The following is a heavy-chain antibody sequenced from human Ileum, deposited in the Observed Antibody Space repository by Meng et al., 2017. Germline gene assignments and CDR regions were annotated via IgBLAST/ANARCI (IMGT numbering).Heavy chain of an antibody. Sequence: GQVVDGWGGLFQPMGFLRLACAASGFGFENAWMNWLRPAPGKGLEWVCRIKTNTEGGAIDYAAPVKGRFIISRDDSQNTMYLQMNSLKTEDTAVYFCASWLNSWGQGTLVTVSS. J-gene: IGHJ1*01. D-gene: IGHD3-16*01. CDR3: ASWLNS. V-gene: IGHV3-15*01. CDR2: IKTNTEGGAI. CDR1: GFGFENAW.